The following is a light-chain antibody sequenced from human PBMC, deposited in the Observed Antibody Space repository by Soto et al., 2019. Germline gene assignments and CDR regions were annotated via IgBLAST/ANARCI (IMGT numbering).Light chain of an antibody. V-gene: IGKV3-11*01. CDR1: QSFRGL. Sequence: EVVLTQSPVTLSLSPGERATLSCRASQSFRGLLAWYQQKPGQATRLLIYDAYNRATGIPPRFSGSGSGTDFTLTISSLEPEDSAVYYCQQRHMWPITFGQWTRLEIK. CDR2: DAY. CDR3: QQRHMWPIT. J-gene: IGKJ5*01.